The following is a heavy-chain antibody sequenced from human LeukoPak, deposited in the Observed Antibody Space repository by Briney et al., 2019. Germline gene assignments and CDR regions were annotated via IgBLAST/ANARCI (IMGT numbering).Heavy chain of an antibody. CDR3: ARDSDIVVVPAAIHYYYYMDV. J-gene: IGHJ6*03. Sequence: ASVKVSCKASGYTFTGYYMHWVRQAPGQGLEWMGWINPNSGDTNYAQKFQGRVTVTRDTSISTAYMELSRLRSDDTAVYYCARDSDIVVVPAAIHYYYYMDVWGKGTTVTVSS. CDR1: GYTFTGYY. CDR2: INPNSGDT. D-gene: IGHD2-2*02. V-gene: IGHV1-2*02.